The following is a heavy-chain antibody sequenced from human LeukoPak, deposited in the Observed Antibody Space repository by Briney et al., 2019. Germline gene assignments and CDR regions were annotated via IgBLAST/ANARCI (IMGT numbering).Heavy chain of an antibody. V-gene: IGHV4-59*01. D-gene: IGHD3-16*01. CDR1: GDSISNNC. Sequence: SETLSLTCTVSGDSISNNCWSCIRQPPGKGLEWIGYISHSGSTNYNPSLKSRVTISVDTPKNQFSLKLSSVTAADTAVYYCARVARGDYVWGSYSFDYWGQGTLVTVSS. CDR2: ISHSGST. J-gene: IGHJ4*02. CDR3: ARVARGDYVWGSYSFDY.